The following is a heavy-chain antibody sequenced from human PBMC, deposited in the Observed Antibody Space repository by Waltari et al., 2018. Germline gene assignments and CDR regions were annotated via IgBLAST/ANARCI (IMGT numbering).Heavy chain of an antibody. V-gene: IGHV4-61*09. CDR3: ARDGSSSWYPANWFDP. CDR1: GGSISSGSYY. CDR2: IYTSGST. J-gene: IGHJ5*02. Sequence: QVQLQESGPGLVKPSQTLSLTCTVSGGSISSGSYYWSWIWQPAGKGLEWIGYIYTSGSTNYNPSLKSRVTISVDTSKNQFSLKLSSVTAADTAVYYCARDGSSSWYPANWFDPWGQGTLVTVSS. D-gene: IGHD6-13*01.